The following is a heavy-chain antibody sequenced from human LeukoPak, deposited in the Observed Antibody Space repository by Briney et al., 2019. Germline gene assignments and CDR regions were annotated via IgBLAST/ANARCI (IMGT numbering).Heavy chain of an antibody. CDR1: TFTFSTYE. J-gene: IGHJ3*02. Sequence: PGGSLRLSCEVSTFTFSTYEMNWVRQAPGKGLEWVSYISSTGSTIYYADSVKGRFTISRDNSKNTLYLQMNSLRAEDTAVYYCARYDSSLRDAFDIWGQGTMVTVPS. D-gene: IGHD3-22*01. CDR2: ISSTGSTI. CDR3: ARYDSSLRDAFDI. V-gene: IGHV3-48*03.